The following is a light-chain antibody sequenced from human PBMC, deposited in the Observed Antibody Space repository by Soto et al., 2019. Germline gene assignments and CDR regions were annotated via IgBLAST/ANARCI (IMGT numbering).Light chain of an antibody. V-gene: IGKV3-20*01. CDR3: HQYGTSPFT. Sequence: EIVLTQSPGTLSLSPGERATLSCRASQSVSSSYLAWYQQKPGQAPRLLIYGASSRATGIPDRFSGSGSGTAFTLPISSRALEDLAVYYCHQYGTSPFTFGPGTKVDIK. J-gene: IGKJ3*01. CDR1: QSVSSSY. CDR2: GAS.